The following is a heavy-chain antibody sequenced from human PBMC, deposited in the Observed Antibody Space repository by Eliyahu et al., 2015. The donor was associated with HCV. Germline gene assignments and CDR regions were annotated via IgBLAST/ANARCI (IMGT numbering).Heavy chain of an antibody. CDR1: GFTFXSYA. CDR2: ISGSGGST. V-gene: IGHV3-23*01. CDR3: AKVPYYYDSSGYYYGTH. J-gene: IGHJ4*02. D-gene: IGHD3-22*01. Sequence: EVQLLESGGGLVQPGGSLRLSCAASGFTFXSYAMXWVRQAPGKGLEWVSAISGSGGSTYYADSVKGRFTISRDNSKNTLYLQMNSLRAEDTAVYYCAKVPYYYDSSGYYYGTHWGQGTLVTVSS.